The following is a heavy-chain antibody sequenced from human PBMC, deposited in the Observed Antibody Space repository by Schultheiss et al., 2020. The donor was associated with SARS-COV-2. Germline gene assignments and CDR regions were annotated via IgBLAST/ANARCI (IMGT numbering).Heavy chain of an antibody. CDR1: GGTFSSYA. V-gene: IGHV1-69*05. J-gene: IGHJ5*02. CDR2: IIPIFGTA. CDR3: AREGYRGGNWLDR. Sequence: SVKVSCKASGGTFSSYAISWVRQAPGQGLEWMGGIIPIFGTANYAQKFQGRVTMTRDTSTSTVYMELTSLRSDDTAVYFCAREGYRGGNWLDRWGQGTLVTVSS. D-gene: IGHD5-24*01.